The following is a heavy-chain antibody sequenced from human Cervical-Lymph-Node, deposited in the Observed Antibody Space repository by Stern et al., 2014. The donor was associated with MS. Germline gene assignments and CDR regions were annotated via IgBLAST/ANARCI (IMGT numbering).Heavy chain of an antibody. CDR1: GYIFTAYA. Sequence: QVQLMQSGSELKKPGASVNVSCTAAGYIFTAYAMNWVRQAPGQGLEWMGWINTKTGNPTYAQGFTGRFVFSLDTSVSKAFLQINSLKAEDTAVYYCARGSDGAAMPYWGQGSLVTVSS. V-gene: IGHV7-4-1*02. CDR2: INTKTGNP. J-gene: IGHJ4*02. D-gene: IGHD3-16*01. CDR3: ARGSDGAAMPY.